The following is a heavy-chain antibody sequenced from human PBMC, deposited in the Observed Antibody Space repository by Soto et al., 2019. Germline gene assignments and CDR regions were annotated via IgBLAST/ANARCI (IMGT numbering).Heavy chain of an antibody. D-gene: IGHD2-15*01. Sequence: GGSLRLSCAASGFTFSTYGMHWVRQAPGKGLEWVAVIFYDGSNKHYADSVKGRFTISRDNSKNTLYLQMNSLRAEDTAVYYCVIGGPAQYYYYGLDVRGQRTTVTVSS. CDR3: VIGGPAQYYYYGLDV. CDR2: IFYDGSNK. J-gene: IGHJ6*02. V-gene: IGHV3-30*03. CDR1: GFTFSTYG.